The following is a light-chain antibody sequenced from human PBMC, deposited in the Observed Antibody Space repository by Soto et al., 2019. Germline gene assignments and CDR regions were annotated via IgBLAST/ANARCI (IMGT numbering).Light chain of an antibody. CDR3: AAWDDSLNGAV. V-gene: IGLV1-44*01. J-gene: IGLJ7*01. Sequence: QSVLTQPPSSSGTPGQRVAISCSGSSSNIGINTVNWFQQLPGTAPKLLIYSNNQRPSGVPDRFSGSKSGTSASLAISGLQPQDEADYYCAAWDDSLNGAVFGGGTQLTVL. CDR2: SNN. CDR1: SSNIGINT.